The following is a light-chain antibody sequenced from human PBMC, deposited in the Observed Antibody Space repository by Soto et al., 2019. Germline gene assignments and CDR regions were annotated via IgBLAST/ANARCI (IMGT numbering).Light chain of an antibody. J-gene: IGLJ2*01. CDR2: NTS. CDR1: TGAVTSGYY. V-gene: IGLV7-43*01. CDR3: LLYYGGAGV. Sequence: QAVVTQEPSLTVSPGGTVTLTCASSTGAVTSGYYPNWFQQKPGQAPRALIDNTSNKHSWTPARFSGSLLGGKAALTLSGVQPEDEAEYYCLLYYGGAGVFGGGTKLTVL.